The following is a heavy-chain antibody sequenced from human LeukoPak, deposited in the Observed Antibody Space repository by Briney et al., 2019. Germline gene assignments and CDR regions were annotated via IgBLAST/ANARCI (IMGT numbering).Heavy chain of an antibody. CDR3: ARGSGFGELSAEFGY. Sequence: ASVKVSCKASGYTFTSYGISWVRQAPGQGLEWMGWISAYNDNTNYAQKLLGRVTMTTDTSTSTAYMELRSLRSDDTAVYYCARGSGFGELSAEFGYWGQGTLVTVSS. CDR1: GYTFTSYG. V-gene: IGHV1-18*01. CDR2: ISAYNDNT. D-gene: IGHD3-10*01. J-gene: IGHJ4*02.